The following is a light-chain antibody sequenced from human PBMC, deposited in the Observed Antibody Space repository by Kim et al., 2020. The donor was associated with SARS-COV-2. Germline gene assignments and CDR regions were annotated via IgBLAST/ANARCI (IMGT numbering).Light chain of an antibody. CDR3: FSYAGSTYV. Sequence: PGQSVTNSCTGTSRDVGGYNYVSWYQQHPGKAPKLMIYEVNKRPSGVPDRFSGSKSGSTASLTVSGLQAEDEADYYCFSYAGSTYVFGTGTKVTVL. J-gene: IGLJ1*01. CDR2: EVN. V-gene: IGLV2-8*01. CDR1: SRDVGGYNY.